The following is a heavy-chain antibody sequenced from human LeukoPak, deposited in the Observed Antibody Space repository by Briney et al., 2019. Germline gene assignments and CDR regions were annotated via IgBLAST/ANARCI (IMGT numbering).Heavy chain of an antibody. CDR2: IWYDGSNK. CDR3: ARDSRSAGVSSFDY. D-gene: IGHD2/OR15-2a*01. Sequence: YPGRSLRLSCAASGFTFSSCGMHWVRQAPGKGLEWVAVIWYDGSNKYYADSVKGRFTISRDNSKNTLYLQMNSLRAEDTAVYYCARDSRSAGVSSFDYWGQGTLVTVSS. J-gene: IGHJ4*02. V-gene: IGHV3-33*01. CDR1: GFTFSSCG.